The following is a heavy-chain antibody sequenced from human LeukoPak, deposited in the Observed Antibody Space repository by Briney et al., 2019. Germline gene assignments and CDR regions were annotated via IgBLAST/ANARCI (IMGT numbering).Heavy chain of an antibody. J-gene: IGHJ4*02. Sequence: PGGSLRLSCAASGFTFSSYSMNWVRQAPGKGLEWVSSISSSSSYIYYADSVKGRFTISRDNAKNSLYLQMNSLRAEDMALYYCAKGGGSSHSHLDYWGQGTLVTVSS. CDR1: GFTFSSYS. CDR3: AKGGGSSHSHLDY. CDR2: ISSSSSYI. V-gene: IGHV3-21*04. D-gene: IGHD6-13*01.